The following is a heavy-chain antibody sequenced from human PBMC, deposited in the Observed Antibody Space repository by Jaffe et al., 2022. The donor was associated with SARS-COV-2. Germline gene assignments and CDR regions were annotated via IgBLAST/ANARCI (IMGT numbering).Heavy chain of an antibody. CDR2: IRSKAYGGTT. D-gene: IGHD3-22*01. V-gene: IGHV3-49*05. CDR1: GFTFGDYA. J-gene: IGHJ3*02. CDR3: TRAATKQDIRPYYYDSSGYYRMGFYAFDI. Sequence: EVQLVESGGGLVKPGRSLRLSCTASGFTFGDYAMSWFRQAPGKGLEWVGFIRSKAYGGTTEYAASVKGRFTISRDDSKSIAYLQMNSLKTEDTAVYYCTRAATKQDIRPYYYDSSGYYRMGFYAFDIWGQGTMVTVSS.